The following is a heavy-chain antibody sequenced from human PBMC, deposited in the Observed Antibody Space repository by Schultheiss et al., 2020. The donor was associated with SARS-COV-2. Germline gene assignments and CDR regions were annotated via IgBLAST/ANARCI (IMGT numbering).Heavy chain of an antibody. CDR1: GFTFSSYG. J-gene: IGHJ3*02. CDR3: ARVMGGASYDAFDI. CDR2: IWYDGSNK. Sequence: GGSLRLSCAASGFTFSSYGMHWVRQAPGKGLEWVAVIWYDGSNKYYADSVKGRFTISRDNSKNTLYLQMNSLRAEDTAVYYCARVMGGASYDAFDIWGQGTMVTVSS. D-gene: IGHD1-26*01. V-gene: IGHV3-33*01.